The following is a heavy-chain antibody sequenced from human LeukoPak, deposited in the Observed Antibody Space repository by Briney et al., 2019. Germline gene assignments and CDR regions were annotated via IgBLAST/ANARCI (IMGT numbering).Heavy chain of an antibody. Sequence: GGSLRLSCAASGFTFSSYGMHWVRQAPGKGLEWVAFIRYDGSNKYYADSVKGRFTISRDNSKNTLYLQMNSLRAEDTAVYYCAKDIEYSSSSDYWGQGTLVTVPS. J-gene: IGHJ4*02. CDR3: AKDIEYSSSSDY. V-gene: IGHV3-30*02. D-gene: IGHD6-6*01. CDR2: IRYDGSNK. CDR1: GFTFSSYG.